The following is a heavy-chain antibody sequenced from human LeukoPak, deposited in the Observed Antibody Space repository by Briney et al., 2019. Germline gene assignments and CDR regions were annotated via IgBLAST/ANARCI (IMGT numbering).Heavy chain of an antibody. Sequence: PGGSLRLSCAASGFIFDDYLMHWVRQRPGKGLEWVSLISWDGGVTYHADSVKGRFTISRDNSKNSLYLQMNSLRTEDTALYYCAKARGLIGGAFDIWGQGTMVTVSS. V-gene: IGHV3-43*01. CDR3: AKARGLIGGAFDI. D-gene: IGHD3-22*01. J-gene: IGHJ3*02. CDR1: GFIFDDYL. CDR2: ISWDGGVT.